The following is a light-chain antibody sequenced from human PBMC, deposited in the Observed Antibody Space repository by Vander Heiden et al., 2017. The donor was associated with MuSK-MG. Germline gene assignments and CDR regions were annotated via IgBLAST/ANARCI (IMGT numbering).Light chain of an antibody. V-gene: IGKV3-11*01. Sequence: EIVLTQSPATLSLSPGERATLSCRASQSVTTYLAWYQQKPGQAPRLLIYDASTRATGIPARFIGSRSGTDFTLTISSLEPEDFAVYYCQQRSSWPWTFGLGTKV. J-gene: IGKJ1*01. CDR1: QSVTTY. CDR2: DAS. CDR3: QQRSSWPWT.